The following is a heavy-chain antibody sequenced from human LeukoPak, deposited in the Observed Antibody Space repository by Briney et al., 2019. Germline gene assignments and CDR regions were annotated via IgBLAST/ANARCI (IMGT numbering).Heavy chain of an antibody. CDR3: ARAGKLRKNDFIVVVPGEYYYYYMDV. D-gene: IGHD2-2*01. CDR2: ISSSSSYI. Sequence: EPGGSLRLSCAASGFTFSSYSMNWVRQAPGKGLEWVSSISSSSSYIYYADSVKGRFTISRDNAKNSLYLQMNSLRAEDTAVYYCARAGKLRKNDFIVVVPGEYYYYYMDVWGKGTTVTVSS. CDR1: GFTFSSYS. J-gene: IGHJ6*03. V-gene: IGHV3-21*01.